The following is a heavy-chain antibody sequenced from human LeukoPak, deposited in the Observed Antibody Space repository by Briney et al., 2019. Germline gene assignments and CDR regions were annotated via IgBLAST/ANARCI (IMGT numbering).Heavy chain of an antibody. CDR2: ITSDGSST. V-gene: IGHV3-74*01. J-gene: IGHJ3*02. D-gene: IGHD3-16*01. Sequence: PGGSLRLSCAASGFTFSSYWMHWVRQAPGEGLVWVARITSDGSSTSHADSVKGRFTISRDNAKNTLYLQLNRLKAEDTALYYLSRDYAVGESFDIWGQGTLVTVSS. CDR3: SRDYAVGESFDI. CDR1: GFTFSSYW.